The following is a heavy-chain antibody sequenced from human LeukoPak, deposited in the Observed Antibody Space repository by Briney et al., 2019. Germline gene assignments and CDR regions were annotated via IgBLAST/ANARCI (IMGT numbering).Heavy chain of an antibody. CDR2: IKKDGSEK. V-gene: IGHV3-7*05. Sequence: GGSLRLSCAASGFTFSSYWMSWVRQAPGKGLEWVANIKKDGSEKYYVDSVKGRFTISRDNAKNSLYLQMNSLRAEDTAVYYCASHQEWQLPSAFDIWGQGTRVTVSS. CDR1: GFTFSSYW. J-gene: IGHJ3*02. CDR3: ASHQEWQLPSAFDI. D-gene: IGHD2-15*01.